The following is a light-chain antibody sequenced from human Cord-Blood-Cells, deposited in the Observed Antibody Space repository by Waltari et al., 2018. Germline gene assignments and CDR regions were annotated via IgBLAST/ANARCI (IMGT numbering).Light chain of an antibody. J-gene: IGLJ3*02. V-gene: IGLV2-11*02. CDR2: DVS. CDR3: CSYAGSYTWV. CDR1: IPTVGGLYY. Sequence: QSALTPPRSVSGSPGHEVNPPVPGSIPTVGGLYYASWYQKHPGKAPKRMFYDVSKRPSGVPDRFSGSKSGNTASLTISELQGEDEADYYCCSYAGSYTWVFGGGTKLTVL.